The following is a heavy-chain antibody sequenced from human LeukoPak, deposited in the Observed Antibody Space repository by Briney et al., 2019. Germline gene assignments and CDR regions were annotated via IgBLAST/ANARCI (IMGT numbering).Heavy chain of an antibody. CDR3: ARGPGLDSSGWYYGVFDI. CDR2: INPNSGGA. D-gene: IGHD6-19*01. V-gene: IGHV1-2*06. Sequence: ASVKVSCKASGYTFTGYYIHWVRQAPGQGLEWMGRINPNSGGADYAQKFQGRVSMTRDTSISTAYMELSSLRSDDTAVYYCARGPGLDSSGWYYGVFDIWGQGTMVTVSS. J-gene: IGHJ3*02. CDR1: GYTFTGYY.